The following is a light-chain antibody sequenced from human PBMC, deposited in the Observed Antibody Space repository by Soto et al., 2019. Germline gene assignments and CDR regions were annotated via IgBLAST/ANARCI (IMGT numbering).Light chain of an antibody. Sequence: EIVMTQSPATLSVSPGERATLSCRASQSISNKVGWYQQKPGQAPRLLIYGASTRTSGVPPRFSGSGSGTEFTLTISSLQSEDFAVYYCQQYNIWSSITFGQGTRLEIK. CDR1: QSISNK. V-gene: IGKV3-15*01. CDR3: QQYNIWSSIT. J-gene: IGKJ5*01. CDR2: GAS.